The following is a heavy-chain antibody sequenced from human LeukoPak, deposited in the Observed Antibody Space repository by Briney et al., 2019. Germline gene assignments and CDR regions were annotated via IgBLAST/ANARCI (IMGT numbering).Heavy chain of an antibody. CDR3: ARDESRGYGYFDY. CDR1: GFTFNDYA. J-gene: IGHJ4*02. Sequence: GGSLRLSCIASGFTFNDYAMNWVRQAPGKGLEWVSGINWSGGSTGYTDSVKGRFTISRDNSKNTMYLQMNSLRAEDTAAYYCARDESRGYGYFDYWGQGTLVTVSS. CDR2: INWSGGST. V-gene: IGHV3-20*04. D-gene: IGHD4-17*01.